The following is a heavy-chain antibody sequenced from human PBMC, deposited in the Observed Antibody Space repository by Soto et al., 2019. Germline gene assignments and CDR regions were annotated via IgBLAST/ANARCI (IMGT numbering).Heavy chain of an antibody. J-gene: IGHJ6*02. CDR1: GYTFTGYY. CDR3: ARDQEKRNTATLDV. V-gene: IGHV1-2*04. CDR2: INPNSGGT. Sequence: ASVKVSCKASGYTFTGYYMHWVRQAPGQGLEWMGWINPNSGGTNYAQKFQGWVTMTRDTSISTAYMELSRLRSDDTAVYYCARDQEKRNTATLDVWGQGTTVTVSS. D-gene: IGHD5-18*01.